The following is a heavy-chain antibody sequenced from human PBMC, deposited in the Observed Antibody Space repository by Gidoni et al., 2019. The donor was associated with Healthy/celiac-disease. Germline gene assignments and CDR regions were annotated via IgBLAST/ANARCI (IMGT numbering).Heavy chain of an antibody. V-gene: IGHV4-59*01. J-gene: IGHJ5*02. Sequence: QVQLQESGPGLVKPSETLSLTCTVSGGSISSYYWTWLRQPPGKGLEWIGYIYYSGSTNYNPSLKSRVTISVDTSKNQFSLKLSSVTAADTAVYYCARDPSDTALSWFDPWGQGTLVTVSS. CDR1: GGSISSYY. CDR2: IYYSGST. CDR3: ARDPSDTALSWFDP. D-gene: IGHD5-18*01.